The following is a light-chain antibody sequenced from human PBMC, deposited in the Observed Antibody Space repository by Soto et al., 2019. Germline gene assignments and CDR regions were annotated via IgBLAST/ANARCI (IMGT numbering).Light chain of an antibody. V-gene: IGLV2-11*01. CDR2: DVS. CDR1: SSDVGGYNF. Sequence: QSALTQPRSVSGSPGQSVTISCTGTSSDVGGYNFVSWYQQHPGKASKFLIYDVSKRPSGVPDRFSGSKSGNTASLTLSGLQAEDEADYYCCSYAGSYSWVFGGGTKVTVL. CDR3: CSYAGSYSWV. J-gene: IGLJ3*02.